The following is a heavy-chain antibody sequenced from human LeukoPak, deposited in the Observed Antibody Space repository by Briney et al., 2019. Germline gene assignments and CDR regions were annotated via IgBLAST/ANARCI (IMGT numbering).Heavy chain of an antibody. V-gene: IGHV4-39*07. Sequence: SETLSLTCTVSGASISSDSNYWAWVRQPPGKGLQWIGSIYHTGSTFYNPSLMSRVSISIDSSKNQFSLKLSSVTVADTALYYCARDISISLFYSWGQGTLVSVSS. CDR3: ARDISISLFYS. CDR2: IYHTGST. D-gene: IGHD6-13*01. CDR1: GASISSDSNY. J-gene: IGHJ5*01.